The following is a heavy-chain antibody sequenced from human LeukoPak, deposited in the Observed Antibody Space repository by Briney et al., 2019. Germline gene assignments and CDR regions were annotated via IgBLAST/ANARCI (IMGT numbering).Heavy chain of an antibody. J-gene: IGHJ6*04. CDR3: ARDTGYCSSTSCYGVLMDV. V-gene: IGHV3-48*01. D-gene: IGHD2-2*01. CDR2: ISSSSSTI. Sequence: GGSLRLSCAASGFTVSSNYMSWVRQAPGKGLEWVSYISSSSSTIYYADSVKGRFTISRDNAKNSLYLQMNSLRAEDTAVYYCARDTGYCSSTSCYGVLMDVWGKGTTVTVSS. CDR1: GFTVSSNY.